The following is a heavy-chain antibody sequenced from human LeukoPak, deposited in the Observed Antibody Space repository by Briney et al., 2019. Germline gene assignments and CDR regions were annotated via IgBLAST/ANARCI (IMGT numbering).Heavy chain of an antibody. Sequence: SVKVSCKASGGSFSTYAISWVRQAPGQGLEWMGGFIPFFGTPSYAQKFHGRVTITADESTNTAYMEVSSLRSEDTALYYCARYKVPPHQDSSMVPGVYYYYGMDVWGLGTTVTVSS. V-gene: IGHV1-69*13. CDR1: GGSFSTYA. CDR3: ARYKVPPHQDSSMVPGVYYYYGMDV. D-gene: IGHD3-10*01. J-gene: IGHJ6*02. CDR2: FIPFFGTP.